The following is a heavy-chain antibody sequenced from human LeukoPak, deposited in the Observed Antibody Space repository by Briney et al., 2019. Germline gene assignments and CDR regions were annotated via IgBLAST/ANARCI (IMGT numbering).Heavy chain of an antibody. CDR1: GGSISSSSYY. Sequence: SETLSLTCTVSGGSISSSSYYWGWIRQPPGKGLEWIGRIYYSGSTYYNPSLKSRVTISVDTSKNQFPLKLSSVTAADTAVYYCATDIHDILTGYRYIDYWGQGTLVTVSS. D-gene: IGHD3-9*01. CDR2: IYYSGST. J-gene: IGHJ4*02. CDR3: ATDIHDILTGYRYIDY. V-gene: IGHV4-39*02.